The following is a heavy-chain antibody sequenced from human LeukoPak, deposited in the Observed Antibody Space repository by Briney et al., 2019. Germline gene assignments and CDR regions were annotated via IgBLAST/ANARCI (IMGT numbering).Heavy chain of an antibody. CDR2: ISFDGTDK. Sequence: AGGSLRLSCAASGFIFTSFAIHWVRQAPGKGLEWVAVISFDGTDKYYADSVKGRFTISRDNSKNTLHLQMNSLRGEDTAVYYCARDLAAANYDAFDIWGHGTMVTVSS. V-gene: IGHV3-30*04. CDR3: ARDLAAANYDAFDI. CDR1: GFIFTSFA. D-gene: IGHD6-25*01. J-gene: IGHJ3*02.